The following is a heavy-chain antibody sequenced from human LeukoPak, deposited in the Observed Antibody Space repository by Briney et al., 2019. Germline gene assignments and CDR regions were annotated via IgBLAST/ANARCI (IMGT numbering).Heavy chain of an antibody. V-gene: IGHV5-51*01. J-gene: IGHJ4*02. CDR3: ATTPRDGYYFDY. D-gene: IGHD4-17*01. CDR2: IYPGDSDT. CDR1: GFTFSSYG. Sequence: GGSLRLSCAASGFTFSSYGMSWVRQMPGKGLEWMGIIYPGDSDTRYSPSFQGQVTISADKSISTAYLQWSSLKASDTAMYYCATTPRDGYYFDYWGQGTLVTVSS.